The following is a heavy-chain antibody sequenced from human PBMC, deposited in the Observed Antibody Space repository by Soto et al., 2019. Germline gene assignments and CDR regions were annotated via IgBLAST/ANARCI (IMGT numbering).Heavy chain of an antibody. D-gene: IGHD3-3*01. CDR3: AKIYGQDYDFWSGYQYYFDY. J-gene: IGHJ4*02. V-gene: IGHV3-23*01. CDR1: GFTFSSYA. CDR2: ISGSGGST. Sequence: EVQLLESGGGLVQPGGSLRLSCAASGFTFSSYAMSWVRQAPGKGLEWVSAISGSGGSTYYADSVKGRFTISRDNSKNTLYLQMNSLRDEDTAVYYCAKIYGQDYDFWSGYQYYFDYWGQGTLVTVSS.